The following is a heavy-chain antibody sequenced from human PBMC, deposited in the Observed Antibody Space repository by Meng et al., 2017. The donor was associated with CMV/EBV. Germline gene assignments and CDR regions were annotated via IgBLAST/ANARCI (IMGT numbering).Heavy chain of an antibody. V-gene: IGHV3-30*04. J-gene: IGHJ2*01. D-gene: IGHD3-16*01. CDR1: GFTFSSYA. Sequence: LSLTCAASGFTFSSYAMHWVRQAPGKGLEWVAVISYDGSNKYYADSVKGRFTISRDNSKNTLYLQMNSLRAEDTAVYYCARDNSWGNWYFDLWGRGTLVTVSS. CDR2: ISYDGSNK. CDR3: ARDNSWGNWYFDL.